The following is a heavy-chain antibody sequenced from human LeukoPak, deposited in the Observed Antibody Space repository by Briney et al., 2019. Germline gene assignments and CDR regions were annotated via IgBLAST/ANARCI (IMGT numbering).Heavy chain of an antibody. J-gene: IGHJ3*02. CDR2: IYSGGST. D-gene: IGHD6-13*01. CDR3: ATRGKYSSSWNPMGNAFDI. CDR1: GFTVSSNY. Sequence: GGSLRLSCAASGFTVSSNYMSWVRQAPGKGLEWVSVIYSGGSTYYADSVKGRFTISRDNSKNTLYLQMNSLRAEDTAVYYCATRGKYSSSWNPMGNAFDIWGQGTMVTVSS. V-gene: IGHV3-53*01.